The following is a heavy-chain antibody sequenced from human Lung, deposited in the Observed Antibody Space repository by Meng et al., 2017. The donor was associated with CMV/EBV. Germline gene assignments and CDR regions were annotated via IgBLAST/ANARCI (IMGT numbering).Heavy chain of an antibody. D-gene: IGHD5-12*01. CDR2: INLYGSEK. Sequence: LSLTCVASGFSFSKHWMSWVRQAPGKGLEYLANINLYGSEKYYMDSVKGRFTISRDNAKNSLFLQMNSLRAEDTAVHYCVTDQDRLGGIWGQGTMVTVSS. J-gene: IGHJ3*02. V-gene: IGHV3-7*01. CDR3: VTDQDRLGGI. CDR1: GFSFSKHW.